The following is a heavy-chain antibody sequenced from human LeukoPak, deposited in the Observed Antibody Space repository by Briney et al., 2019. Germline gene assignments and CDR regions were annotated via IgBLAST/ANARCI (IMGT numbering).Heavy chain of an antibody. D-gene: IGHD4-17*01. J-gene: IGHJ6*02. CDR2: IYPGDSDT. V-gene: IGHV5-51*01. Sequence: GESLKISCKGSGYSFTSYWIGWVRQMPGKGLEWMGIIYPGDSDTRYSPSFQGQVTISADKSISTAYLQWSSLKASDTAMYYCARRPAGGYGDYYYYGMDVWGQGTTVTVSS. CDR3: ARRPAGGYGDYYYYGMDV. CDR1: GYSFTSYW.